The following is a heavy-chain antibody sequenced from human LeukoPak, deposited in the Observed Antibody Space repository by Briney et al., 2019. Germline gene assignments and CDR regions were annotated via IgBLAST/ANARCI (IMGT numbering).Heavy chain of an antibody. Sequence: PGGSLRLSCAASGLTFSSYAMNWVRQAPGKGLEWVSGISGSGYSTYYADSVKGRFTISRDNSKNTLYLQMNSLGAEDTAVYYCAILTVPVWFGGINDALDYWGQGTPVTVSS. CDR1: GLTFSSYA. CDR2: ISGSGYST. V-gene: IGHV3-23*01. CDR3: AILTVPVWFGGINDALDY. D-gene: IGHD3-10*01. J-gene: IGHJ4*02.